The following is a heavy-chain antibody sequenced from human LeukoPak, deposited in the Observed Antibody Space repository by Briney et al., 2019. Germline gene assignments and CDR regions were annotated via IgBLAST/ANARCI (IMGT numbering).Heavy chain of an antibody. D-gene: IGHD2-8*01. V-gene: IGHV4-61*02. CDR3: ARDSFNGWFDY. CDR2: IYTSGSN. J-gene: IGHJ4*02. Sequence: SETLSLTCTVSGGSISSGSYYWSWIRQPAGKGLEWIGRIYTSGSNNYNPSLKSRVTISVDTSKNQFSLKLSSVTAADTAVYYCARDSFNGWFDYWGQGTLVTVSS. CDR1: GGSISSGSYY.